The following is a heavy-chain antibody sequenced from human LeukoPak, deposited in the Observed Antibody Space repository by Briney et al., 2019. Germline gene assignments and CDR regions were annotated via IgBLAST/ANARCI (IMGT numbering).Heavy chain of an antibody. D-gene: IGHD3-10*01. CDR1: GITLSNSG. J-gene: IGHJ4*02. V-gene: IGHV3-23*01. Sequence: GGTLRFSCAVYGITLSNSGMSWVRQAQGKGREWVAGISGNGGGSNYADTVKGGFTIYRDNPKNTLYLQMDSLRAEDTAVYFCAKRGVVVRVILVGFHKEANYFDSWGQGALVTVSS. CDR2: ISGNGGGS. CDR3: AKRGVVVRVILVGFHKEANYFDS.